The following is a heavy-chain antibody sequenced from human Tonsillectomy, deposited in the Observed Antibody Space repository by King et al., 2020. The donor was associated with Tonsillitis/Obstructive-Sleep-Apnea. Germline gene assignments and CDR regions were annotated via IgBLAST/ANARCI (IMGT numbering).Heavy chain of an antibody. CDR3: VSQGFGSGSYYPGS. CDR1: GGSISSSSYY. CDR2: IYYSGST. V-gene: IGHV4-39*01. J-gene: IGHJ5*02. Sequence: QLQLQESGPGLVKPSETLSLTCTVSGGSISSSSYYWGWIRQPPGKGLEWIGTIYYSGSTYYNPSLKSRVTMSADTSKNQFPLSLSSVTAADTAVYYCVSQGFGSGSYYPGSWGQGTLVTVSS. D-gene: IGHD3-10*01.